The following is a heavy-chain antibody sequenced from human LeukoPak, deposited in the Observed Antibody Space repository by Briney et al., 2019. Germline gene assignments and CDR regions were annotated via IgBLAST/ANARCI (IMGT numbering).Heavy chain of an antibody. CDR1: GYTFTSYY. Sequence: GASVKVSCKASGYTFTSYYMHWERQAPGQGLEWMGIINPSGGSTSYAQKFQGRVTMTRDMSTSTVYMELSSLRSEDTAVYYCARGIVVVPAAMESWFDPWGQGTLVTVSS. D-gene: IGHD2-2*01. J-gene: IGHJ5*02. CDR3: ARGIVVVPAAMESWFDP. CDR2: INPSGGST. V-gene: IGHV1-46*01.